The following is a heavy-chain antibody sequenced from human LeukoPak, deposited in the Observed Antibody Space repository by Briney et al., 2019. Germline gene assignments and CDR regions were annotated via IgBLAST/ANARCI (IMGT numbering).Heavy chain of an antibody. V-gene: IGHV1-8*01. Sequence: ASVKVSCKASGYTFTSYDINWVRQATGQGLEWMGWMNPNSGNTGYAQKFQCRVTMTRNTSISTAYMELSSLRSEDTAVYYCARGLIETQGLVIKSVLLWFGELSPWGQGTLVTVSS. J-gene: IGHJ5*02. CDR3: ARGLIETQGLVIKSVLLWFGELSP. CDR2: MNPNSGNT. CDR1: GYTFTSYD. D-gene: IGHD3-10*01.